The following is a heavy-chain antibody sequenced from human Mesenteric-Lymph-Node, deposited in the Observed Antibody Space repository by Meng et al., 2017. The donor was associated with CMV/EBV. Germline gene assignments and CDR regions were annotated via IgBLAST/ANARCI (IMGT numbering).Heavy chain of an antibody. V-gene: IGHV5-51*01. J-gene: IGHJ4*02. CDR3: ARQRDGYNSGVDY. D-gene: IGHD5-24*01. CDR2: IYPGDSDT. CDR1: GYTFPTYW. Sequence: KVSCKGSGYTFPTYWIGWVRQMPGKGLEWMGIIYPGDSDTRYSPSFQGQVTISADKSISTAYLQWSSLKASDTAMYYCARQRDGYNSGVDYWGQGTLVTVSS.